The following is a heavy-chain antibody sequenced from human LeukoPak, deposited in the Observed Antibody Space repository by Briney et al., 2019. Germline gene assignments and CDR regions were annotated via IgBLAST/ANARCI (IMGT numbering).Heavy chain of an antibody. CDR2: ISGSGSDI. CDR3: GTHAGRTGSDD. J-gene: IGHJ4*02. D-gene: IGHD3/OR15-3a*01. Sequence: GGSLRLSCATSGFILSGYYMSWIRQAPGKGLEWVSYISGSGSDISYADSVKGRFTISRDNAKDSLYLQMNSLRAEDTAVYYCGTHAGRTGSDDWGQGTLVTVSS. CDR1: GFILSGYY. V-gene: IGHV3-11*01.